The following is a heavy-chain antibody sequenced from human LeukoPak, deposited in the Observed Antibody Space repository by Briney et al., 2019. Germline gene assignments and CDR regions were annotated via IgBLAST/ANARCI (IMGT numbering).Heavy chain of an antibody. CDR2: ISGSGGST. Sequence: GGSLRLSCAASGFTVSSNYMSWVRQAPGKGLEWVSAISGSGGSTYYADSVKGRFTISRDNSKNTLYLQMNSLRAEDTAVYYCAKASYYYGDYGYWGQGTLVTVSS. V-gene: IGHV3-23*01. J-gene: IGHJ4*02. CDR1: GFTVSSNY. D-gene: IGHD4-17*01. CDR3: AKASYYYGDYGY.